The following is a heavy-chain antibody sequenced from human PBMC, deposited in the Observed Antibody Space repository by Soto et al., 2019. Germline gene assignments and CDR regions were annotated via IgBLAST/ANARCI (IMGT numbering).Heavy chain of an antibody. V-gene: IGHV4-59*01. J-gene: IGHJ4*02. CDR2: LYYGRSA. Sequence: QVQLQESGPGLVKPSETLSLTCAVSGDSISSYYCMWIRQPPGKGLESIGYLYYGRSANYNPSLKNRVTLSVDTSTNQCSLTLSSMTAAETAVYYCALRSMAVVPEYWGQGTLVTVSS. D-gene: IGHD3-22*01. CDR3: ALRSMAVVPEY. CDR1: GDSISSYY.